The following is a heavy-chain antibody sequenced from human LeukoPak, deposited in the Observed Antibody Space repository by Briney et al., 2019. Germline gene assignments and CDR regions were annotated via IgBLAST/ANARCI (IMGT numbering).Heavy chain of an antibody. J-gene: IGHJ4*02. Sequence: SETLSLTCTVSGGSIRSYFWSWIRQPPGEGLEWIGYIYYSGNSNYNPSLKSRVTISIDTSKNQFSLKLNSVTAADTAVYYCARVGDGNFDYWGQGTLVTVSS. V-gene: IGHV4-59*01. CDR1: GGSIRSYF. CDR3: ARVGDGNFDY. CDR2: IYYSGNS.